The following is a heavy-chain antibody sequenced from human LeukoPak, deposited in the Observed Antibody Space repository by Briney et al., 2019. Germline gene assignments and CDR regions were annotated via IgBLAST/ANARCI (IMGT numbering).Heavy chain of an antibody. Sequence: ASVKVSCKASGYTFTSYGISWVRQAPGQGLEWMGWISAYNGNTNYAQKLQGRVTMTTDTSTSTAYMELRSLRSDDTAVYYCARGDIVVVPAAIGSFYYYMDVWGKGTTVTVSS. J-gene: IGHJ6*03. CDR3: ARGDIVVVPAAIGSFYYYMDV. CDR2: ISAYNGNT. D-gene: IGHD2-2*02. V-gene: IGHV1-18*01. CDR1: GYTFTSYG.